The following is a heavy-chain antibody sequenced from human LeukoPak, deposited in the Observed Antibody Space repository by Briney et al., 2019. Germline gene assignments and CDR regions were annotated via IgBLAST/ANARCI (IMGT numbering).Heavy chain of an antibody. CDR2: IDWDDDK. D-gene: IGHD4-17*01. CDR1: GFSLSTSGMC. V-gene: IGHV2-70*01. Sequence: ESGPALVKPTQTLTLTCTFSGFSLSTSGMCVSWIRQPPGKALEWLALIDWDDDKYYSTSLKTRLTISKDTSKSQVVLTMTNMDPVDTATYYCARIRLDYGDRRWRYYYGMDVWGKGTTVTVSS. CDR3: ARIRLDYGDRRWRYYYGMDV. J-gene: IGHJ6*04.